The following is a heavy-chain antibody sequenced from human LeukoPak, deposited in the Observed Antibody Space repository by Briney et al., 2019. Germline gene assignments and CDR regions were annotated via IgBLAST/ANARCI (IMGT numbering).Heavy chain of an antibody. J-gene: IGHJ6*02. CDR3: ARRRAASTIYHYSMDF. CDR2: IYPSDSET. D-gene: IGHD5/OR15-5a*01. V-gene: IGHV5-51*01. CDR1: GYTFSTYW. Sequence: GESLTISCKASGYTFSTYWIAWVRQMPGKGLEWMGIIYPSDSETRYSPSFQGQVTISVDKSISTAYLQWRSLKASDTAMYYCARRRAASTIYHYSMDFWGHGTTVIVSS.